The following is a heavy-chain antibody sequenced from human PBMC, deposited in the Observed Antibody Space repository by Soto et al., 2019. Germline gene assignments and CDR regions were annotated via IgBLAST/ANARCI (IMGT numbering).Heavy chain of an antibody. CDR3: ARXXXGFFWSGRDDNWFDP. D-gene: IGHD3-3*01. Sequence: QVQLQESGPGLVKPSQTLSLTCTVSGGSISSGGYYWSWIRQHPGKGLEWIGYIYYSGSTYYNPSLKSRLTISVDTSNNLFSLKLSSVTAADTAVYYCARXXXGFFWSGRDDNWFDPWGQGTLVTVSS. V-gene: IGHV4-31*03. CDR1: GGSISSGGYY. CDR2: IYYSGST. J-gene: IGHJ5*02.